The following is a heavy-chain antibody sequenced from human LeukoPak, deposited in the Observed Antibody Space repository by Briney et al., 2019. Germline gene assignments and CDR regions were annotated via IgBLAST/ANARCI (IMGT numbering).Heavy chain of an antibody. V-gene: IGHV3-48*03. D-gene: IGHD6-19*01. J-gene: IGHJ3*02. CDR3: ARIYSSGRGNDALDI. CDR2: ITSTGTTI. CDR1: GFTFSSYQ. Sequence: GGSLRLACAASGFTFSSYQMTWVRQAPGKGLQWVSYITSTGTTIHYADSVKGRFTISRDNANNSLFLQMNSLRAEDTAVYYCARIYSSGRGNDALDIWGQGTMASVSS.